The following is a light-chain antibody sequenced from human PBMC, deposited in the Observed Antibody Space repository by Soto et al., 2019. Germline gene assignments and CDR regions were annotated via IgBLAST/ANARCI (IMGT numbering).Light chain of an antibody. V-gene: IGKV3-20*01. Sequence: EIVLTQSPGTLSLSPGERGTLSCRASQSVSSNFLAWYQEKPGQAPRLLIYGASSRASGIPDRFSGSGSGTDFTLTISRLEPEDFAVYYCHQYGSSPSTFGQGTKV. J-gene: IGKJ1*01. CDR1: QSVSSNF. CDR3: HQYGSSPST. CDR2: GAS.